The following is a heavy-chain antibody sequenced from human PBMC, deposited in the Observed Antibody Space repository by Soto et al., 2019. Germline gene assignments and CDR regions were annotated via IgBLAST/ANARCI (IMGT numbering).Heavy chain of an antibody. Sequence: SVKVSGKDSGGTFSSYAISWVGQAPVQGLEVMGGVIPILDTAHFAQKVQGRVTITADESTSTAYIEPSTLRSEDTAVYYCASDSGGHWGQGSPVTVSS. CDR1: GGTFSSYA. V-gene: IGHV1-69*13. CDR2: VIPILDTA. J-gene: IGHJ4*02. D-gene: IGHD2-15*01. CDR3: ASDSGGH.